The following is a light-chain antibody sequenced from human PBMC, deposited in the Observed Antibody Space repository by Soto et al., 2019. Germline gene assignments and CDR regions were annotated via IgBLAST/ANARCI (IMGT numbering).Light chain of an antibody. CDR3: SSFTVNDTVL. CDR1: NSDVGGYDF. J-gene: IGLJ2*01. V-gene: IGLV2-14*01. CDR2: EVS. Sequence: QSALTQPASVSGSPGQSITISCIGTNSDVGGYDFVSWYQQHPGKAPKLLIYEVSNRPSGVSNRFSGSKSGNTASLTISGLQADDEADYYCSSFTVNDTVLFAGGTKLTVL.